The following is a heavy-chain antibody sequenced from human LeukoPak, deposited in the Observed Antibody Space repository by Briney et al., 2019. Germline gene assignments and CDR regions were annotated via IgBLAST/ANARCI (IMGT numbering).Heavy chain of an antibody. Sequence: PGGSLRLSCAASGFTVSSNYMSWVRQAPGKGLEWVSVIYSGGSTYYADSVKGRFTISRDNSKNTLYLQMNSLRAEDTAVYYCARDRLREYSDYWGQGTLVTVSS. J-gene: IGHJ4*02. CDR1: GFTVSSNY. D-gene: IGHD2/OR15-2a*01. CDR3: ARDRLREYSDY. V-gene: IGHV3-66*01. CDR2: IYSGGST.